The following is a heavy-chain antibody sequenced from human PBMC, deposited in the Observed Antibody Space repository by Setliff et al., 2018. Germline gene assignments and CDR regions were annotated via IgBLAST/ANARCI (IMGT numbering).Heavy chain of an antibody. J-gene: IGHJ4*02. CDR2: IYYSGST. D-gene: IGHD2-2*01. Sequence: SETLSLTCAVSGYSISSSNWWGWIRQPPGKGLEWIGYIYYSGSTYYNPPLKSRVTMSVDTSKNQFSLKLSSVTAVDTAVYSCTSASEEGVVPAAILYWGQGALVTVSS. V-gene: IGHV4-28*01. CDR1: GYSISSSNW. CDR3: TSASEEGVVPAAILY.